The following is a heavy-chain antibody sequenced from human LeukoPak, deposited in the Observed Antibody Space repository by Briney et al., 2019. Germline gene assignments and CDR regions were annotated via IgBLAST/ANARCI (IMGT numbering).Heavy chain of an antibody. CDR3: ARALSLDYMDV. V-gene: IGHV4-59*01. CDR1: GGSISSYY. Sequence: SETLSLTCTVSGGSISSYYWSWLRQPPGKGLEWIGYIYYSGSTNYNPSLKSRVTISVDTSKNQFSLKLSSVTAADTAVYYCARALSLDYMDVWGKGTTVTVSS. D-gene: IGHD2/OR15-2a*01. CDR2: IYYSGST. J-gene: IGHJ6*03.